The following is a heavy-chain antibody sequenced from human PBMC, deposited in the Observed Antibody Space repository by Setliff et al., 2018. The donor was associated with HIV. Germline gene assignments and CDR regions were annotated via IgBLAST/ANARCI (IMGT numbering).Heavy chain of an antibody. CDR3: ARGRWIRVSAAIMYYYYYYMDV. V-gene: IGHV4-34*01. J-gene: IGHJ6*03. Sequence: SETLSLTCAVYGGSFSGYYWSWMRQPPGKGLEWIGEINHSGSTTYNPPLKSGVIISVDTSKNQFSLKLSSVTAADTAVYYCARGRWIRVSAAIMYYYYYYMDVWGRGTTVTVSS. CDR2: INHSGST. CDR1: GGSFSGYY. D-gene: IGHD2-2*01.